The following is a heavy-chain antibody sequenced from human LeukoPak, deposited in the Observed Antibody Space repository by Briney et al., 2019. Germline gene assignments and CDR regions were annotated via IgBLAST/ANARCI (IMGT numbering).Heavy chain of an antibody. CDR3: ARHKDIVVVPAAIGHMDV. Sequence: GGSLRLSCAASGFTFSSYWMSWVRQAPGKGLEWVANIKQDGSEKYYVDSVKGRFTISRDNAKNSLYLQMNSLRAEDTAVYYCARHKDIVVVPAAIGHMDVWGKGTTVTVSS. V-gene: IGHV3-7*01. D-gene: IGHD2-2*02. CDR1: GFTFSSYW. CDR2: IKQDGSEK. J-gene: IGHJ6*03.